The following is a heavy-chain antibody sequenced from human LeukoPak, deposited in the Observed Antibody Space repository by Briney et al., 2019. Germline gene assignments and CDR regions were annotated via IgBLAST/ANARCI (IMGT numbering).Heavy chain of an antibody. J-gene: IGHJ4*02. Sequence: ASVKASCKASGYTFTGYYIRWVRQAPGQGLEWMGWINPNSGGTNYAQEFQGRVTMTRDTSISTADMELSRLRSDDTAVYYCARGLGYCSTPDCPSREYCFDYWGQGTLVTVSS. CDR2: INPNSGGT. CDR1: GYTFTGYY. D-gene: IGHD2-2*01. CDR3: ARGLGYCSTPDCPSREYCFDY. V-gene: IGHV1-2*02.